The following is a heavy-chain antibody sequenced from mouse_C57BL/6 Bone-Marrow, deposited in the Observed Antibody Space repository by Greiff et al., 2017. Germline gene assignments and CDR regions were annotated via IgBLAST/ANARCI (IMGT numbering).Heavy chain of an antibody. CDR3: ARERLARFAY. CDR2: IHPRSGST. J-gene: IGHJ3*01. CDR1: GYTFTSYG. Sequence: QVQLKQSGAELARPGASVKLSCKASGYTFTSYGISWVKQRTGQGLEWIGEIHPRSGSTNYNEKFKGKATLTVDKSSSTAYMELRSLTSEDSAVYYCARERLARFAYWGQGTLVTVSA. V-gene: IGHV1-81*01. D-gene: IGHD3-1*01.